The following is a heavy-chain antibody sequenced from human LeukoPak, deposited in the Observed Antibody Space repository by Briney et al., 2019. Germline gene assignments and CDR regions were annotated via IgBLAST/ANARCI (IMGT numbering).Heavy chain of an antibody. CDR3: ARSTFYDFWSGYYILGTQNWFDP. CDR2: IYYSGST. D-gene: IGHD3-3*01. V-gene: IGHV4-59*01. J-gene: IGHJ5*02. Sequence: PSETLSLTCTVSGGSISSYYWSWIRQPPGKGLEWIGYIYYSGSTNYNPSLKSRDTISVDTSKNQFSLKLSSVTAADTAVYYCARSTFYDFWSGYYILGTQNWFDPWGQGTLVTVSS. CDR1: GGSISSYY.